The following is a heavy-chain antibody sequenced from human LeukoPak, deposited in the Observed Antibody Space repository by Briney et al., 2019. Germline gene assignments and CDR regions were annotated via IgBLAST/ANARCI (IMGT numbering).Heavy chain of an antibody. Sequence: SETLSLTCTVSGGSISSYYWSWIRQPAGKGLEWIGRIYTSGSTNYNPSLKSRVTMSVDTSENQFSLKLSSVTAADTAVYYCAREGGFRIAAAGTIDYWGQGTLVTVSS. D-gene: IGHD6-13*01. CDR1: GGSISSYY. CDR2: IYTSGST. J-gene: IGHJ4*02. CDR3: AREGGFRIAAAGTIDY. V-gene: IGHV4-4*07.